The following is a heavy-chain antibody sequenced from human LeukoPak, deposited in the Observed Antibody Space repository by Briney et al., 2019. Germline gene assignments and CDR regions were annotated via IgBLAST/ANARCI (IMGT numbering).Heavy chain of an antibody. V-gene: IGHV3-64D*06. CDR3: VKYISSSVWYVNFFC. CDR1: GFTFSSYA. D-gene: IGHD2-2*01. CDR2: VSSNGGRT. J-gene: IGHJ4*02. Sequence: GGSLRLSCSASGFTFSSYAMHWVRQAPGKGLEYVSGVSSNGGRTYHADSVKGRFTISRDNSKNTLDLQMSSLRAEDTAVYYCVKYISSSVWYVNFFCWGQGILVTVSS.